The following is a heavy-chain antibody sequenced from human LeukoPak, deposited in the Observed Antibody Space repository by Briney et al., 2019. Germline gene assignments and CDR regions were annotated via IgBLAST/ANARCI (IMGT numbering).Heavy chain of an antibody. V-gene: IGHV4-39*01. CDR1: GGSISSSSYY. CDR3: ARQEYYYDSSGYSYAFDI. Sequence: SETLSLTCTVSGGSISSSSYYWGWIRQPPRKWLEWIGSIYYSGSTYYNPSLKSRVTISVDTSKNQFSLKLSSVTAADTAVYYCARQEYYYDSSGYSYAFDIWGQGTMVTVSP. J-gene: IGHJ3*02. CDR2: IYYSGST. D-gene: IGHD3-22*01.